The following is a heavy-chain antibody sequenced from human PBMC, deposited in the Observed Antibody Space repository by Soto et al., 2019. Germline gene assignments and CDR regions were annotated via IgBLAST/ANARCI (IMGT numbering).Heavy chain of an antibody. Sequence: PSDTLSLTCAVYGGSFSGYYWSWIRQPPGKGLEWIGEINHSGSTNYNPSLKSRVTISVDTSKNQFSLKLSSVTAADTAVYYCARGYCSGGSCALVQHWGQGTLVTVSS. CDR2: INHSGST. CDR1: GGSFSGYY. CDR3: ARGYCSGGSCALVQH. J-gene: IGHJ1*01. V-gene: IGHV4-34*01. D-gene: IGHD2-15*01.